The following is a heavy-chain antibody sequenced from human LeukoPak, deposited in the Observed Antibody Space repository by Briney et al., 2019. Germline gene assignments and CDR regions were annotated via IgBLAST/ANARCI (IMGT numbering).Heavy chain of an antibody. J-gene: IGHJ5*02. CDR3: ARDLPSTNGVWVNWFDP. V-gene: IGHV1-69*01. CDR2: IIPIFGTA. CDR1: GGTFSSYA. Sequence: SVKVSCKASGGTFSSYAISWVRQAPGQGLEWMGGIIPIFGTANYAQKFQGRVTITADESTSTAYMELSSLRSEDTAVYYRARDLPSTNGVWVNWFDPWGQGTLVTVSS. D-gene: IGHD2-8*01.